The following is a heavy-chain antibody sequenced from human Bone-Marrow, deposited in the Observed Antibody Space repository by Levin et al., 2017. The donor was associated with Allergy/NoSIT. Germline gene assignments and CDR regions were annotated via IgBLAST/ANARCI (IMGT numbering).Heavy chain of an antibody. CDR3: ARGPSGSSGWYDY. CDR1: GGSFSGYY. D-gene: IGHD6-19*01. V-gene: IGHV4-34*01. J-gene: IGHJ4*02. Sequence: PSETLSLTCAVYGGSFSGYYWSWIRQPPGKGLEWIGEINHSGSTNYNPSLKSRVTISVDTSKNQFSLKLSSVTAADTAVYYCARGPSGSSGWYDYWGQGTLVTVSS. CDR2: INHSGST.